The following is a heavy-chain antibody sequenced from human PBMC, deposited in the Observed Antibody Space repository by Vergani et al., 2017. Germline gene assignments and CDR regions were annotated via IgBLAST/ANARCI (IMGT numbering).Heavy chain of an antibody. CDR3: ARDGPYSSSSFPFDY. D-gene: IGHD6-6*01. CDR1: GYTFTSYY. Sequence: QVQLVQSGAEVKKPGASVKVSCKASGYTFTSYYMHWVRQAPGQGLEWMGIINPSGGSTSYAQKFQGRVTMTRDTSTSTAYMELRSLRSDDTAVYYCARDGPYSSSSFPFDYWGQGTLVTVSS. J-gene: IGHJ4*02. CDR2: INPSGGST. V-gene: IGHV1-46*01.